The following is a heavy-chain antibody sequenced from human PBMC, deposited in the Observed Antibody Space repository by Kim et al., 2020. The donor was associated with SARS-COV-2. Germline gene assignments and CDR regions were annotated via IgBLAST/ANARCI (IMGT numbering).Heavy chain of an antibody. V-gene: IGHV4-31*03. CDR1: GGSISSGGYY. CDR3: ARERITGTTAYFDY. J-gene: IGHJ4*02. Sequence: SETLSLTCTVSGGSISSGGYYWSWIRQHPGKGLEWIGYIYYSGSTYYNPSLKSRVTISVDTSKNQFSLKLSSVTAADTAVYYCARERITGTTAYFDYWGQGTLVTVSS. D-gene: IGHD1-7*01. CDR2: IYYSGST.